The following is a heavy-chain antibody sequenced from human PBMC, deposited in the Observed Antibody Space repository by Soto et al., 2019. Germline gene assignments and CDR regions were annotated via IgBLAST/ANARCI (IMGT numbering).Heavy chain of an antibody. D-gene: IGHD3-3*01. CDR3: ARKPHYDFWSGYPRLTYYYYMDV. Sequence: SETLSLTCAVYGGSFSGYYWSWIRQPPGKGLEWIGEINHSGSTNYNPSLKSRVTISVDTSKNQFSLKLSSVTAADTAVYYCARKPHYDFWSGYPRLTYYYYMDVWGKGTTVTVSS. CDR1: GGSFSGYY. V-gene: IGHV4-34*01. CDR2: INHSGST. J-gene: IGHJ6*03.